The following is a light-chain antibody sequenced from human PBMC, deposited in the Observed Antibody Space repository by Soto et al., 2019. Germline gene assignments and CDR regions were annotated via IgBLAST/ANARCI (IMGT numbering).Light chain of an antibody. V-gene: IGKV3-20*01. CDR2: GAS. CDR3: QQYDNSPIT. Sequence: EIVLTQSPGILSLSPGERPSLSCGASQSISSSFLAWYQQKPGQAPRLLIYGASSRATGIPDRFSGTGSETDFTLTISRLEPEDFAVYYCQQYDNSPITFGQGTRLEI. J-gene: IGKJ5*01. CDR1: QSISSSF.